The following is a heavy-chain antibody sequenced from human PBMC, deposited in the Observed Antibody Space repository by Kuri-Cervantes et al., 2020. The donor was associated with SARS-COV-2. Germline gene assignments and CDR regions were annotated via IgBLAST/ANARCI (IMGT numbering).Heavy chain of an antibody. J-gene: IGHJ5*02. CDR3: ATSSAIVATISWFDP. Sequence: SVKVSCKASGGTFSSYAISRVRQAPGQGLEWMGGIIPIFGTANYAQKFQGRVTITADKSTSTAYMELSSLRSEDTAVYYCATSSAIVATISWFDPWGQGTLVTVSS. CDR2: IIPIFGTA. CDR1: GGTFSSYA. D-gene: IGHD5-12*01. V-gene: IGHV1-69*06.